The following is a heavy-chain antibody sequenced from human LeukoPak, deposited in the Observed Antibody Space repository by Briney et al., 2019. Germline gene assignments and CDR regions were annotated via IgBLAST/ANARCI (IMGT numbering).Heavy chain of an antibody. CDR3: ARHPSYTSGWPLDY. CDR1: GYSFTNYW. Sequence: GESLKISCKGSGYSFTNYWIGWVRQMPGKGLEWMGIIYLGDSDTRYSPSFQGQVTISADKSISTAYPQWSSLKASDTAIYYCARHPSYTSGWPLDYWGQGTLVTVSS. V-gene: IGHV5-51*01. J-gene: IGHJ4*02. CDR2: IYLGDSDT. D-gene: IGHD6-19*01.